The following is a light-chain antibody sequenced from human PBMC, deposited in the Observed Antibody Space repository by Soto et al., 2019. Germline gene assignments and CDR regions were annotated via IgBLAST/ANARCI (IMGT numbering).Light chain of an antibody. CDR3: SSYAGSNNLV. V-gene: IGLV2-8*01. J-gene: IGLJ2*01. CDR1: SSDVGGYNY. CDR2: EVS. Sequence: QSPLTQPPSASGSPGQSVTISCTGTSSDVGGYNYVSWYQQHPGKAPKLMIYEVSKRPSGVPDRFSGSKSGNTASLTVSGLQAEEEADYYCSSYAGSNNLVFGGGTKVTVL.